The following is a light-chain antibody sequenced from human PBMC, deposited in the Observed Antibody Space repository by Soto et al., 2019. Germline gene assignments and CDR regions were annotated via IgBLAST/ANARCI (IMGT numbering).Light chain of an antibody. J-gene: IGKJ4*01. V-gene: IGKV3-20*01. CDR3: QQYGSSPPLT. Sequence: EIVLTQSPGTLSSSPGERATLSCRASQSVSSSYLAWYQQKPGQPPRLLIYGASSRATGIPDRFSGSGSGADFTLTISRLEPEDVAVYYCQQYGSSPPLTFGGGTKVEIK. CDR2: GAS. CDR1: QSVSSSY.